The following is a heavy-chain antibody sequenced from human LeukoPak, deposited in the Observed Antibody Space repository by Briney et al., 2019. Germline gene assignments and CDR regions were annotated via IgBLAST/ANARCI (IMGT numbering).Heavy chain of an antibody. CDR2: INSDGSST. Sequence: QPGGSLRLSCAASGFTFSTYWMHWVRQAPGKGLVWVSRINSDGSSTSYADSVKGRFTISRDNAANSVYLQMNSLKVEDTAIYYCGGVGDGSYWGQGTLVTVSS. CDR3: GGVGDGSY. J-gene: IGHJ4*02. V-gene: IGHV3-74*01. CDR1: GFTFSTYW. D-gene: IGHD1-26*01.